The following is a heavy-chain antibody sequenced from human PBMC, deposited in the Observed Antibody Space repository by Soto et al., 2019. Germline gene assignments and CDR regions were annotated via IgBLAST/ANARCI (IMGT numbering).Heavy chain of an antibody. CDR1: GFSLGTHGVG. CDR2: IYWDDDK. V-gene: IGHV2-5*02. J-gene: IGHJ2*01. CDR3: AHRGGGIVDWYFDL. Sequence: QITLNESGPTLVKPTQTLTLTCTFSGFSLGTHGVGVGWIRQPPGKALEWLALIYWDDDKRYSPSLKSRLTITKDTSNRQVFLTLTNMDPVDTATYYCAHRGGGIVDWYFDLWGRGTRVIVSS. D-gene: IGHD1-26*01.